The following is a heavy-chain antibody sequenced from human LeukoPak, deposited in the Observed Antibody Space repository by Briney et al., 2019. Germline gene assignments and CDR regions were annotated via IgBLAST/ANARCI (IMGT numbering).Heavy chain of an antibody. Sequence: GESLKISCKGSGYSFTYYWIGWVRQMPGKGLEWMGIIYPGDSDTRYRPSVQGQVTISVDKSNSTAYLQWSSLKASDTAMYYCARQDGNSKYYFDYWGQGTLVTVSS. CDR3: ARQDGNSKYYFDY. J-gene: IGHJ4*02. CDR1: GYSFTYYW. CDR2: IYPGDSDT. D-gene: IGHD1-1*01. V-gene: IGHV5-51*01.